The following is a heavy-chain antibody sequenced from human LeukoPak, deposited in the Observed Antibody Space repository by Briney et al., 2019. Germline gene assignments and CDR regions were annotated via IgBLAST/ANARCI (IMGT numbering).Heavy chain of an antibody. Sequence: PSETLSLTCTVSGDSISSYYWSWIRQPPGKGLEWIGYIYYSGSTNYNPSLKSRVTISVDTSKNQFSLRLSSVTAADTAVYYCARQRAGPLHYFDYWGQGTLVTVSS. CDR2: IYYSGST. CDR1: GDSISSYY. D-gene: IGHD1-26*01. J-gene: IGHJ4*02. CDR3: ARQRAGPLHYFDY. V-gene: IGHV4-59*08.